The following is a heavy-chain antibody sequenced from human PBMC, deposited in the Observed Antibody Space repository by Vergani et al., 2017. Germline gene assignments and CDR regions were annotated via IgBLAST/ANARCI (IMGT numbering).Heavy chain of an antibody. CDR3: VTVTKDYYGMDV. Sequence: EVQLVQSGAEVKKPGESLRISCKGSGYSFTSYWISWVRQMPGKGLEWMGRIDPSDSYTNSSPSFQGHVTISADKSISTAYLQWSSLKASDTAMYYCVTVTKDYYGMDVWGQGTTVTVSS. CDR2: IDPSDSYT. J-gene: IGHJ6*02. CDR1: GYSFTSYW. D-gene: IGHD4-17*01. V-gene: IGHV5-10-1*01.